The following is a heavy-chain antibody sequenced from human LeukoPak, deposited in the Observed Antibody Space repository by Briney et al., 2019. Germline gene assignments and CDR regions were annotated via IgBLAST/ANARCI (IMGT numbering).Heavy chain of an antibody. J-gene: IGHJ4*02. CDR3: ARVNYDYVWGSYRPFDY. CDR1: GYTFTSYD. CDR2: MNPNSGNT. D-gene: IGHD3-16*02. V-gene: IGHV1-8*03. Sequence: ASVKVSCKASGYTFTSYDINWVRQATGQGLEWMGWMNPNSGNTGYAQKFQGRVTITRNTSISTAYMELSSPRSEDTAVYYCARVNYDYVWGSYRPFDYWGQGTLVTVSS.